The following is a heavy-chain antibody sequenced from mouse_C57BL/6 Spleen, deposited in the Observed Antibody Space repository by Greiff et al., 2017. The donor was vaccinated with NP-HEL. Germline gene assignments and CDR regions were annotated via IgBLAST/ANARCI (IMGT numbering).Heavy chain of an antibody. Sequence: VQLQQPGAELVRPGTSVKLSCKASGYTFTSYCMHWVQQSPGQGLEWIGVIVPSYSYTNYNQKFKGKATLTVDTSSSTAYMQLSSLTSEDSAVYYCARNSNDRYYAMDYWGQGTSVTVSS. CDR1: GYTFTSYC. CDR2: IVPSYSYT. V-gene: IGHV1-59*01. J-gene: IGHJ4*01. CDR3: ARNSNDRYYAMDY. D-gene: IGHD2-12*01.